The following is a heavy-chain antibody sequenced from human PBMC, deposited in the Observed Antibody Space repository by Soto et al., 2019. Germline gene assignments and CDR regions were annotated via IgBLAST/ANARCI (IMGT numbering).Heavy chain of an antibody. Sequence: SETLSLTCTVSGGSISTYYWSWIRQSPGKGLEWIGYIYYSGSSNYNPSLRSRVTISVDTSKNQFSLKLSSVTAADTAVYYCARGPQYWGPGKLVTVSS. V-gene: IGHV4-59*12. CDR3: ARGPQY. J-gene: IGHJ4*02. CDR1: GGSISTYY. CDR2: IYYSGSS.